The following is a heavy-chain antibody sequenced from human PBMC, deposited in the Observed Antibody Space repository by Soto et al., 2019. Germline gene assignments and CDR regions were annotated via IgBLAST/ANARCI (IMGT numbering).Heavy chain of an antibody. CDR3: ARGGVTGNLLSCWFDP. D-gene: IGHD1-20*01. V-gene: IGHV1-2*04. CDR1: GYTFTGYY. J-gene: IGHJ5*02. CDR2: INPNSGGT. Sequence: ASVKVSCKASGYTFTGYYMHWVRQAPGQGLEWMGWINPNSGGTNYAQKFQGWVTMTRDTSISTAYMELSRLRSDDTAVYYCARGGVTGNLLSCWFDPWGQGTLVTVSS.